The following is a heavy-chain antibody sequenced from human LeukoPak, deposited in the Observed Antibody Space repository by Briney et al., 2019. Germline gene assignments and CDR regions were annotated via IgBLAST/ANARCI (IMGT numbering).Heavy chain of an antibody. CDR2: IKSNADGGTP. Sequence: PGGSLRLSCAASGFSFMNAWMIWVRQAPGKGLEWVGRIKSNADGGTPDYAAPARGRFTISRDDSKNTLYLQMNSLKTEDTAVYYCTTFYHEYSPYWGRGTLVTISS. CDR1: GFSFMNAW. J-gene: IGHJ4*02. D-gene: IGHD2/OR15-2a*01. V-gene: IGHV3-15*01. CDR3: TTFYHEYSPY.